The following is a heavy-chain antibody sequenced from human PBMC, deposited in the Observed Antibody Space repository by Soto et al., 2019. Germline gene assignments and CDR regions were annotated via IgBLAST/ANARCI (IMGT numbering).Heavy chain of an antibody. Sequence: ASVQVSSKASAYTFTTYALHWVRQAPGERPEWMGWINAANGDTKYSEKFQDRVTITRDTSATTGYMELRSLTSEDTAVYYCWRSGVGATEEILYSAMDVRGQGTTVTGSS. CDR1: AYTFTTYA. D-gene: IGHD1-26*01. CDR2: INAANGDT. J-gene: IGHJ6*02. CDR3: WRSGVGATEEILYSAMDV. V-gene: IGHV1-3*01.